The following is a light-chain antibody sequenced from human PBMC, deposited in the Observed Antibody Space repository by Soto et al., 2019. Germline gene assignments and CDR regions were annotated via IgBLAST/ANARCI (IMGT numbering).Light chain of an antibody. Sequence: EIVLTQSPGTLSLSPGDRATISCRASQSVSSNYLAWYQQQRGQAPRLLIYGASSRATGIPTRFSGSGSGTNFTITISRMEPADFSVYYCQQYDTSPRTFGQGTKLEI. CDR2: GAS. V-gene: IGKV3-20*01. CDR3: QQYDTSPRT. J-gene: IGKJ1*01. CDR1: QSVSSNY.